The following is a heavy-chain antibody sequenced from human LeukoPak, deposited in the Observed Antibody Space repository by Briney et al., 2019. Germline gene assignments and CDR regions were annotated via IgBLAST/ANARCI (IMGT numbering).Heavy chain of an antibody. CDR1: GFTFNSYS. J-gene: IGHJ4*02. CDR3: ATSSVADYFDN. Sequence: GGSLRLSCAASGFTFNSYSMNWVRQAPGKGLEWVSSISSTSTYIFYADSVKGRFTVSRDNAKNSLHLQMNSLRAEDTAVHYCATSSVADYFDNWGQGTLVTVSS. V-gene: IGHV3-21*01. CDR2: ISSTSTYI.